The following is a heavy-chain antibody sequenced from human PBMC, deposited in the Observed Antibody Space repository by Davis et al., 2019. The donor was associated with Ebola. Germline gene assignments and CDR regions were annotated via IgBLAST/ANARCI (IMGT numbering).Heavy chain of an antibody. Sequence: SQTLSLTCTLSAGSISSSSYYWGWIRQPPGKGLEWIGSIYYSGSTYYNPSLKSRVTISVDTSKNQFSLKLSSVTAADTAVYYCASMYSSGGGLDYWGQGTLVTVSS. CDR3: ASMYSSGGGLDY. V-gene: IGHV4-39*01. CDR1: AGSISSSSYY. J-gene: IGHJ4*02. D-gene: IGHD6-19*01. CDR2: IYYSGST.